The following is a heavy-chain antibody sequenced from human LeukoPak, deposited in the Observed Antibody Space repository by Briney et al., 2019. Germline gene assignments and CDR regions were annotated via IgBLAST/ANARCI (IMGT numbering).Heavy chain of an antibody. V-gene: IGHV3-15*01. Sequence: PGGSLRLSCAASGFTFSSAWMSWVRQAPGKGLEWVGRIKSKTDGGTTDYAAPVKGRFTISRDDSKNTLYLQMNSLKTEDTAVYYWTTGRETMIVVVPFDYWGQGTLVTVSS. J-gene: IGHJ4*02. CDR1: GFTFSSAW. CDR3: TTGRETMIVVVPFDY. D-gene: IGHD3-22*01. CDR2: IKSKTDGGTT.